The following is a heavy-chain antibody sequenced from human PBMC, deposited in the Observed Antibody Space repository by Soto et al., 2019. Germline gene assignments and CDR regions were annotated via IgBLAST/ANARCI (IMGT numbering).Heavy chain of an antibody. CDR1: GGTFSSYA. V-gene: IGHV1-69*13. Sequence: GASVKVSCKASGGTFSSYAISWVRQAPGRGLEWMGGIIPIFGTANYAQKFQGRVTITADESTSTAYMELSSLRSENTAVYYCARVTGPNIVLRRDYYGMDVWGKGTTVTVSS. J-gene: IGHJ6*04. D-gene: IGHD2-8*01. CDR3: ARVTGPNIVLRRDYYGMDV. CDR2: IIPIFGTA.